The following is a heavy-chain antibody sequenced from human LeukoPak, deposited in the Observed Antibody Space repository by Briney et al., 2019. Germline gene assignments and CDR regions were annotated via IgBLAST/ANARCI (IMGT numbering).Heavy chain of an antibody. Sequence: GGSLGLSCETAGFTFSSYVMHWVRRTPGKGLVWVSRISHDGFISYADSVKGRFTISRDNAKNTLILQMNSLRAEDTAVYYCARDWVYKIDYWGRGTLVTVSS. CDR1: GFTFSSYV. CDR3: ARDWVYKIDY. V-gene: IGHV3-74*01. J-gene: IGHJ4*02. CDR2: ISHDGFI. D-gene: IGHD5-24*01.